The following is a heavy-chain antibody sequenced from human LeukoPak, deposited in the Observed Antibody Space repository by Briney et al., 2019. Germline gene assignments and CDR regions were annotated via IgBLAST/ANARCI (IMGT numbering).Heavy chain of an antibody. CDR3: AEDLNVYPYYFDF. D-gene: IGHD2-15*01. J-gene: IGHJ4*02. Sequence: ASVKVSCKASGYTFTGYYIHWVRQAPGQGLEWMGWINPNSDGTNYAQKFQGRVTMTSDTSISTGYMELSRLKSGETAFFYFAEDLNVYPYYFDFWGQGTLVTVSS. CDR2: INPNSDGT. V-gene: IGHV1-2*02. CDR1: GYTFTGYY.